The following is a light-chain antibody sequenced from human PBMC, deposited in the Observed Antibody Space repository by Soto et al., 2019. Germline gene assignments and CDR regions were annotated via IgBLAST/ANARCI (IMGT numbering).Light chain of an antibody. Sequence: FVLTQSPVTLSLSPGEGATLSCRASQNVGSTCLAWYQQKPGQAHRLLIYDTSNRATGIPARFSGSVSVTDLTLTISGLEPEDFAVYYCQQCDVSPWTFGQGTKVEI. V-gene: IGKV3-20*01. CDR1: QNVGSTC. CDR3: QQCDVSPWT. J-gene: IGKJ1*01. CDR2: DTS.